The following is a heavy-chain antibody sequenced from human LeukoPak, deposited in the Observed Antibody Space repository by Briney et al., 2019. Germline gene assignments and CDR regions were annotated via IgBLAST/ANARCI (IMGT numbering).Heavy chain of an antibody. D-gene: IGHD3-10*01. CDR1: GASISSSPHY. CDR2: LYYSGTT. Sequence: SETLSLTCTVSGASISSSPHYWGWLRQAPGKGLEWIGTLYYSGTTFYKPSLKSRVTISVDTSKNQFSLKLSSVTAADTAVYYCARSSRRYGGWFDPWGQGTLVTVSS. CDR3: ARSSRRYGGWFDP. V-gene: IGHV4-39*07. J-gene: IGHJ5*02.